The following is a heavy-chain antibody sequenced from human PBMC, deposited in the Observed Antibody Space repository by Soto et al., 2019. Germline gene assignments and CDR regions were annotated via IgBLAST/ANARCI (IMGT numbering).Heavy chain of an antibody. CDR1: GYTFTSYG. D-gene: IGHD3-3*01. CDR2: ISAYNGNT. V-gene: IGHV1-18*01. J-gene: IGHJ4*02. Sequence: GASVKVSCKASGYTFTSYGISWVRQAPGQGLEWMGWISAYNGNTNYAQKLQGRVTMTTDTSTSTAYMELRSLRSYDTAVFYCSATHYDFWSGYRTLDYWGQGTLVTVSS. CDR3: SATHYDFWSGYRTLDY.